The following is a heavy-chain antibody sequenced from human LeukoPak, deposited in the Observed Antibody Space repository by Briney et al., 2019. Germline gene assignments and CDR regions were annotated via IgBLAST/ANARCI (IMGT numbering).Heavy chain of an antibody. J-gene: IGHJ3*02. CDR3: AREATVEDAFDI. V-gene: IGHV1-69*13. D-gene: IGHD4-23*01. CDR1: GGTFSSYA. Sequence: VASVKVSCKASGGTFSSYAISWVRQAPGQGLEWMGGIIPIFGTANYAQKFQGRVTITADESTSTAYMELSSLRSEDTAVYYCAREATVEDAFDIWGQGTMVTVSS. CDR2: IIPIFGTA.